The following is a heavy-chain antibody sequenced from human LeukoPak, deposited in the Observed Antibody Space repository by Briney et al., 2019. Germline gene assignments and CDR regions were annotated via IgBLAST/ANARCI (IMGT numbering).Heavy chain of an antibody. J-gene: IGHJ4*02. Sequence: ASVKVSCKASGYTFAGHYIHWARQTPGQGLQWMGRINPNSGGTNYAQKFQGRVTMTSDTSTTTAYMELSRLRSDDTAVYYCARLTSAVDYWGQGTLVTVSS. D-gene: IGHD6-13*01. CDR2: INPNSGGT. V-gene: IGHV1-2*06. CDR3: ARLTSAVDY. CDR1: GYTFAGHY.